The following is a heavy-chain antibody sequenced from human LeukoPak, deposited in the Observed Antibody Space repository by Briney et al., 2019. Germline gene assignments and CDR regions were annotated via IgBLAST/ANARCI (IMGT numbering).Heavy chain of an antibody. D-gene: IGHD1-26*01. Sequence: PSETLSLTCTVSGGSISSSSYYWGWIRQPPGKGLEWIGSIYHSGSTYYNPSLKSRVTISVDTSKNQFSLKLSSVTAADTAVYYCARLGATWQEYYFDYWGQGTLVTVSS. J-gene: IGHJ4*02. CDR1: GGSISSSSYY. CDR3: ARLGATWQEYYFDY. CDR2: IYHSGST. V-gene: IGHV4-39*07.